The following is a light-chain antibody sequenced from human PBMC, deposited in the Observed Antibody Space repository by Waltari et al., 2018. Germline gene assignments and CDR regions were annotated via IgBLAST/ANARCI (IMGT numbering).Light chain of an antibody. CDR3: QSYDSSLSGSV. CDR2: DNN. Sequence: QSVLTQPPSVSGAPGQRVTISCTGSSPNIGAGYDVNWYQQLPGTAPKLLIYDNNNRPSGVPDRFSGSKSGTSASLAITGLQAEDEADYYCQSYDSSLSGSVFGGGTKLTVL. CDR1: SPNIGAGYD. V-gene: IGLV1-40*01. J-gene: IGLJ2*01.